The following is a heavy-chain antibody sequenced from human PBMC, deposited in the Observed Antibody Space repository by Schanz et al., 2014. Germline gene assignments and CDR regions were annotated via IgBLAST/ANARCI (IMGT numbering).Heavy chain of an antibody. J-gene: IGHJ4*02. Sequence: EVQLVESGGGLVQPGGSLRLSCGSSGFTASSHSMNWVRQAPGKGLEWVSSISSRSSHIYYADSVKGRFTISRDNAKNSLYLQMNSLRAEDTAVYYCVSVYDSSGYVSFNYWGQGTLVTVSS. CDR2: ISSRSSHI. CDR1: GFTASSHS. V-gene: IGHV3-21*02. D-gene: IGHD3-22*01. CDR3: VSVYDSSGYVSFNY.